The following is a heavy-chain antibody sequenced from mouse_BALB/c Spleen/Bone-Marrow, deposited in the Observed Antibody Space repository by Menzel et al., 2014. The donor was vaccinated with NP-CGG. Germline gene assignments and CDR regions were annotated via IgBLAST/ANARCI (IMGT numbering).Heavy chain of an antibody. J-gene: IGHJ1*01. D-gene: IGHD4-1*01. CDR2: ISSGSSTI. CDR1: GFTFSSFG. Sequence: EVQLVESGGGLVQPGGSRKLSCAASGFTFSSFGMRWVRQAPEKGLEWVAYISSGSSTIYYADTVKGRFTISRDNPKNTLFLQMTSLRSENTAMYYCARSWEYFDVWGEGTTVTVSS. V-gene: IGHV5-17*02. CDR3: ARSWEYFDV.